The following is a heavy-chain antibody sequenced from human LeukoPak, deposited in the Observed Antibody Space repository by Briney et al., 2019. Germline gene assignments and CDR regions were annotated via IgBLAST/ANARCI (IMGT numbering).Heavy chain of an antibody. CDR2: IYYSGST. D-gene: IGHD5-12*01. J-gene: IGHJ4*02. CDR1: GGSISSYY. V-gene: IGHV4-59*01. Sequence: PSETLSLTCTASGGSISSYYWSWIRQPPGKGLEWIGYIYYSGSTNYNPSLKSRVTISVDASKNQFSLKLSSVTAADTAVYYCARVYSGYDYVPYYFDYWGQGTLVTVSS. CDR3: ARVYSGYDYVPYYFDY.